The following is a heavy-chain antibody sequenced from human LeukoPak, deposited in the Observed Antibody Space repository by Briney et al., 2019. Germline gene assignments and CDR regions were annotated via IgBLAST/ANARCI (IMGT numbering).Heavy chain of an antibody. V-gene: IGHV4-38-2*01. CDR1: GYSISSGYY. J-gene: IGHJ5*02. D-gene: IGHD2-2*01. CDR2: IYHSGST. CDR3: ASHVRRDIVVVPAATPWFDP. Sequence: SETLSLSCAVSGYSISSGYYCGCLRQPAGKGVEWFGSIYHSGSTYYNPSVKSRVTISVDNSKNQFSLQLSSVKAADTAVYYGASHVRRDIVVVPAATPWFDPWGQGTLVTVSS.